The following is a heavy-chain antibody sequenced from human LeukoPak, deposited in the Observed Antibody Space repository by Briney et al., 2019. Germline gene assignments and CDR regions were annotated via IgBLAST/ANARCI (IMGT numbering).Heavy chain of an antibody. CDR3: ARDREWEPLVVYYGIDV. CDR2: NNPNSGGT. V-gene: IGHV1-2*02. Sequence: GASVKVSCKASGYTFTGYYMHWVRQAPGQGLEWMGWNNPNSGGTNYAQKFQGRVTMTRDTSISTAYMELSRLRSDDTAVYYCARDREWEPLVVYYGIDVWGQGTTVTVSS. J-gene: IGHJ6*02. CDR1: GYTFTGYY. D-gene: IGHD1-26*01.